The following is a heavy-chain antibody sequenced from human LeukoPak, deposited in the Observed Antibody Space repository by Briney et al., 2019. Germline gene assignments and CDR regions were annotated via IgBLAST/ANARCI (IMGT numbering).Heavy chain of an antibody. Sequence: SVKVSCKASVGTFSSYAISWVRQAPGQGLEWMGGIIPIFGTATYAQKFQGRVTITTDESTSTAYMELSSLRSEDTAVYYCARDEGQMATLSTGAFDIWGQGTMVTVSS. J-gene: IGHJ3*02. V-gene: IGHV1-69*05. CDR3: ARDEGQMATLSTGAFDI. CDR1: VGTFSSYA. D-gene: IGHD5-24*01. CDR2: IIPIFGTA.